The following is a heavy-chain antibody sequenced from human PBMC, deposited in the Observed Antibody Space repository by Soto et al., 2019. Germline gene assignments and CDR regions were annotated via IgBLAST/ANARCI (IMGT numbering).Heavy chain of an antibody. D-gene: IGHD3-16*01. V-gene: IGHV1-69*13. J-gene: IGHJ6*02. CDR3: ARGETYLGV. CDR1: GGIFSRNA. Sequence: SVKVSCKSSGGIFSRNAMSWVRQAPGQGLEWMGGIIPIFHTTYYAQKFQGRVTISADESTGTAYMDLRSLRYEDTAVYYCARGETYLGVWGQGTTVTVSS. CDR2: IIPIFHTT.